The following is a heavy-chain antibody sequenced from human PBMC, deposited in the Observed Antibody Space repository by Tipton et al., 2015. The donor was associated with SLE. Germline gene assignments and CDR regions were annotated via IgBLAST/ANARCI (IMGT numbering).Heavy chain of an antibody. V-gene: IGHV4-61*02. D-gene: IGHD6-6*01. CDR3: ARVLIAARFDY. CDR2: IYTSGST. Sequence: TLSLTCTVSGGSISSGSYYWSWIRQPAGKGLEWIGRIYTSGSTNYNPSLKSRVTISVDTSKNHLSLKLSSVTAADTAVYYCARVLIAARFDYWVQGTLVTVSS. J-gene: IGHJ4*02. CDR1: GGSISSGSYY.